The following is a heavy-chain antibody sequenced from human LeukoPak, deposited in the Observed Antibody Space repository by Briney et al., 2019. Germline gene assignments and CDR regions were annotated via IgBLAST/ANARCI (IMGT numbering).Heavy chain of an antibody. CDR2: ISGSGGST. CDR1: GFTFSSYA. J-gene: IGHJ6*02. Sequence: GGSLRLSCAASGFTFSSYAMSWVRQAPGKGLEWVSAISGSGGSTYYADSVKGRFTISRDNSENTLYLQMNSLRAEDTAVYYCAKVKDYYYYGMDVWGQGTTVTVSS. V-gene: IGHV3-23*01. D-gene: IGHD2-21*01. CDR3: AKVKDYYYYGMDV.